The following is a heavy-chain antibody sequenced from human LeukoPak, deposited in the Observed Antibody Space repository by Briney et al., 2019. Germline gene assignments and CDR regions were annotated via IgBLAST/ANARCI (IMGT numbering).Heavy chain of an antibody. Sequence: PGGSLRLSCPASGFTFSSYWMSWVRQAPGKGLEWVANIKQDGSEKYYVDFVKGRFTISRDNTKKSLYLEMNSLRAEDTAVSYCARGRGSDYWGQGTLVTVSS. J-gene: IGHJ4*02. D-gene: IGHD1-1*01. V-gene: IGHV3-7*01. CDR2: IKQDGSEK. CDR1: GFTFSSYW. CDR3: ARGRGSDY.